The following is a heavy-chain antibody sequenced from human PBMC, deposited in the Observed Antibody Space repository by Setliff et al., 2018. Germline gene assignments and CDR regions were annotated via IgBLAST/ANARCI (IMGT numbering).Heavy chain of an antibody. D-gene: IGHD6-6*01. V-gene: IGHV4-34*01. CDR1: GGTFSDYH. J-gene: IGHJ4*02. CDR2: INHRGST. CDR3: ARGRNIAARLLDS. Sequence: SETLSFTCAAYGGTFSDYHWTWIRQSPEEGLEWIGEINHRGSTNYNPSLKSRVTISIDTSKDQFSLKLISMTAADTAVYYCARGRNIAARLLDSWGQGTLVTVSS.